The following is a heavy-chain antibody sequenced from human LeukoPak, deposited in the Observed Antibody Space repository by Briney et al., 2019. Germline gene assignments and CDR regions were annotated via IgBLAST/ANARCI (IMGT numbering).Heavy chain of an antibody. V-gene: IGHV4-4*07. J-gene: IGHJ4*02. D-gene: IGHD2-15*01. Sequence: SETLSLTCTVSGASISDYYWSWIRQPAGKGLEWIGRISTRGSTNYNPSLNSPVTLTVDTSKNQFSLNLTSVTAADTAVYYCARGLYSISRDTLDYWGQGTLVTVSS. CDR3: ARGLYSISRDTLDY. CDR1: GASISDYY. CDR2: ISTRGST.